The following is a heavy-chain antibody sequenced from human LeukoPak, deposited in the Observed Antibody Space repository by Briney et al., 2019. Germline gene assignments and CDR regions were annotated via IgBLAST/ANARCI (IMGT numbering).Heavy chain of an antibody. CDR2: ISSSSSYI. CDR1: GFTFSSYS. D-gene: IGHD5-12*01. J-gene: IGHJ4*02. V-gene: IGHV3-21*01. Sequence: GGSLRLSCAASGFTFSSYSMNWVRQAPGKGLEWVSSISSSSSYIYYADSVKGRFTISRDNAKNSLYLQMNSLRAEDTAVYYCARDRLGYSGYDDPGIDYWGQGTLVTVSS. CDR3: ARDRLGYSGYDDPGIDY.